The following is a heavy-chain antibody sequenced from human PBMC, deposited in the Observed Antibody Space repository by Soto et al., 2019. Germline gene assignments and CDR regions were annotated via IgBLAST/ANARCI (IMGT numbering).Heavy chain of an antibody. V-gene: IGHV4-30-4*01. CDR3: AREKGYISGPKNFDY. CDR2: IYDSGSS. Sequence: LSLTCTVSGASISSGDYFWSWIRQSPGKGLQWIGYIYDSGSSYYNPSLKSRVTMSVDTSKNQFSLKLSSVTAADTAVYYCAREKGYISGPKNFDYWGQGTLVTVSS. D-gene: IGHD5-12*01. J-gene: IGHJ4*02. CDR1: GASISSGDYF.